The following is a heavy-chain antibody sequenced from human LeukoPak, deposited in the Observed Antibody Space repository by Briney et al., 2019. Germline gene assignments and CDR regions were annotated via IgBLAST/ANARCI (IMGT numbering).Heavy chain of an antibody. D-gene: IGHD3-22*01. Sequence: GGSLRLSCAASGFTFSDYYMSWIRQAPGKGLEWVSYISSSGSTIYYADSVKGRFTISRDNAKNSLSLQMNSLRAEDTAVYYCARDRGGYYYDSSGYEEGIWFDPWGQGTLVTVSS. V-gene: IGHV3-11*04. CDR1: GFTFSDYY. CDR3: ARDRGGYYYDSSGYEEGIWFDP. J-gene: IGHJ5*02. CDR2: ISSSGSTI.